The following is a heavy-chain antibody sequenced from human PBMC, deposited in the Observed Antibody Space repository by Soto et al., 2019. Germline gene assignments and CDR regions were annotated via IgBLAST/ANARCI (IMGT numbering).Heavy chain of an antibody. D-gene: IGHD6-13*01. V-gene: IGHV4-4*02. CDR3: ARAAMGGSSWPFDY. J-gene: IGHJ4*02. CDR2: IYHSGST. CDR1: GGSISSSNW. Sequence: PSETLSLTCAVSGGSISSSNWWIWVRQPPGKGLEWIGEIYHSGSTNYNPSLKSRVTISVDKSKNQFSLKLSSVTAADTAVYYCARAAMGGSSWPFDYWGQGTLVTVSS.